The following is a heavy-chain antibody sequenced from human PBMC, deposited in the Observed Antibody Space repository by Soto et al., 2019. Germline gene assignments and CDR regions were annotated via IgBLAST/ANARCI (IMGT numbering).Heavy chain of an antibody. J-gene: IGHJ5*02. V-gene: IGHV3-21*01. CDR1: GFRFSSDS. Sequence: GGSLRLSCAASGFRFSSDSMGWVRQAPGKGLEWVSSISSSGSFMNYADSVKGRFTISRDNAKNSVYLHMTSRKHEDTAVYYCARDPPTETTXXWFDXWGQGTLVTVSS. D-gene: IGHD1-7*01. CDR2: ISSSGSFM. CDR3: ARDPPTETTXXWFDX.